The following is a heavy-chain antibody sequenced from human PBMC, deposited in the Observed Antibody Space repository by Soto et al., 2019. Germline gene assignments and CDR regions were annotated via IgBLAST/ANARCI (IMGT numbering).Heavy chain of an antibody. Sequence: SETLSLTCAVYGGSFSGYYWSWIRQPPGKGLEWIGEINHSGSTNYNPSLKSRVTISVDTSKNQFSLKLSSVTAADTAVYYCASFDPDCSSTSCIGGPWFDPWGQGTLVTVSS. CDR3: ASFDPDCSSTSCIGGPWFDP. CDR2: INHSGST. V-gene: IGHV4-34*01. D-gene: IGHD2-2*01. CDR1: GGSFSGYY. J-gene: IGHJ5*02.